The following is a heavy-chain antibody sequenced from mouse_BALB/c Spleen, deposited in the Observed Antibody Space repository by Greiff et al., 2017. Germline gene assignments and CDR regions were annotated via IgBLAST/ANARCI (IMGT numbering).Heavy chain of an antibody. CDR2: IDPANGNT. D-gene: IGHD2-3*01. J-gene: IGHJ4*01. CDR1: GFNIKDTY. V-gene: IGHV14-3*02. Sequence: VQLQQSGAELVKPGASVKLSCTASGFNIKDTYMHWVKQRPEQGLEWIGRIDPANGNTKYDPKFQGKATITADTSSNTAYLQLSSLTSEDTAVYYCARDGYYPLYAMDYWGQGTSVTVSS. CDR3: ARDGYYPLYAMDY.